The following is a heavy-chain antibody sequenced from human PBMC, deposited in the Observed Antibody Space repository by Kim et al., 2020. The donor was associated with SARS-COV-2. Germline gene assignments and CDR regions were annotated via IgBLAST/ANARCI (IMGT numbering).Heavy chain of an antibody. CDR1: GFTFDDYG. CDR2: INWNGGST. Sequence: GGSLRLSCAASGFTFDDYGMSWVRQAPGKGLEWVSGINWNGGSTGYADSVNGRFTISRDNAKNSLYLQMNSLRAEDTALYYCARGVGYYDSSGYFYSRGHFDYWGQGTLVTVSS. CDR3: ARGVGYYDSSGYFYSRGHFDY. V-gene: IGHV3-20*04. D-gene: IGHD3-22*01. J-gene: IGHJ4*02.